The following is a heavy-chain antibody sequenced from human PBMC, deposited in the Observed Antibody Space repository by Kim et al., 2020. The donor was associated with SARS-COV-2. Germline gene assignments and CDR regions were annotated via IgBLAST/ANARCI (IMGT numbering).Heavy chain of an antibody. CDR2: INPSGGST. J-gene: IGHJ4*02. CDR3: AASSSRLYFDY. Sequence: ASVKVSCKASGYTFTSYYMHWVRQAPGQGLEWMGIINPSGGSTSYAQKFQGRVTMTTDTSTSTVYMELSSLRSEDTAVYYCAASSSRLYFDYWGQGTLVTVSS. D-gene: IGHD6-13*01. CDR1: GYTFTSYY. V-gene: IGHV1-46*01.